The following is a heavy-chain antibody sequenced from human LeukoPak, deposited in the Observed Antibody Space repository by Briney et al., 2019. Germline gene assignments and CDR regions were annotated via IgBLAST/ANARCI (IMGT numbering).Heavy chain of an antibody. Sequence: PGGSLRLSCAASGFTFSSYSMNWVRQAPGKGLEWVSYISSSSSTIYYAGSVKGRFTISRDNAKNSLYLQMNSLRAEDTAVYYCARDRGYNWNGEFDYWGQGTLVTVSS. V-gene: IGHV3-48*01. CDR3: ARDRGYNWNGEFDY. CDR2: ISSSSSTI. J-gene: IGHJ4*02. CDR1: GFTFSSYS. D-gene: IGHD1-20*01.